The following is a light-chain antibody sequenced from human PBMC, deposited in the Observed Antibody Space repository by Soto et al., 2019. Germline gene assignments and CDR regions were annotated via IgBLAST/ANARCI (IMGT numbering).Light chain of an antibody. CDR3: QQYFNWPLTWT. J-gene: IGKJ3*01. CDR1: QSVGKN. Sequence: IVLTQSPGTLSLSPGEGATLSCRASQSVGKNYLAWYQQIPGQAPRLLVYGASTRATGVPARFSGSGSGIEFTLTISSLQSEDSAFYYCQQYFNWPLTWTFGPGTKVQIK. V-gene: IGKV3-15*01. CDR2: GAS.